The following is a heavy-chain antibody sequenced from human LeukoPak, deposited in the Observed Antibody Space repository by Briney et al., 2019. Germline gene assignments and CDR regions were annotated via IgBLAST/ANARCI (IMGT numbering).Heavy chain of an antibody. J-gene: IGHJ6*03. V-gene: IGHV4-59*01. CDR1: GGSISSYY. D-gene: IGHD3-10*01. CDR2: IYYSGST. Sequence: SETLSLTCTVSGGSISSYYWSWIRQPPGKGLEWIGYIYYSGSTNYNPSLKSRVTISVDTSKNQFSLKLSSVTAADTAVYYCARGLWFGRYNYYYYMDVWGKGTTVTISS. CDR3: ARGLWFGRYNYYYYMDV.